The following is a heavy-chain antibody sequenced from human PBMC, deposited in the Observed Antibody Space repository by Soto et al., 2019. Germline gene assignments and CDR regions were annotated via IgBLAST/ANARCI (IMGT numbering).Heavy chain of an antibody. Sequence: EVQLVESGGGLVQPGGSLRLSCAASGFTFSSYSMNWVRQAPGKGLEWVSYMSSSSSTIYYADSVKGRFTISRDNAKNSLYLQMNRLRAEDTAVYYCARDAPPDDYWGQGTLVTVSS. J-gene: IGHJ4*02. CDR1: GFTFSSYS. V-gene: IGHV3-48*04. CDR2: MSSSSSTI. CDR3: ARDAPPDDY.